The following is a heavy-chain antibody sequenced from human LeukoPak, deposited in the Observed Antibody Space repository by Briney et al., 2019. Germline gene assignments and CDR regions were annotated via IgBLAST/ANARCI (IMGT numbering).Heavy chain of an antibody. J-gene: IGHJ6*02. CDR3: TKGRSGGYQYYGMDV. CDR2: ISWNSGSV. D-gene: IGHD2-15*01. Sequence: GGSLRLTCAASGFTFDDYAMHAVRQAPGKGLEWVSGISWNSGSVGYADSGKGRFTISRDNAKSSLYLQMNSLRVEDTALYYCTKGRSGGYQYYGMDVWGRGTTVTVSS. CDR1: GFTFDDYA. V-gene: IGHV3-9*01.